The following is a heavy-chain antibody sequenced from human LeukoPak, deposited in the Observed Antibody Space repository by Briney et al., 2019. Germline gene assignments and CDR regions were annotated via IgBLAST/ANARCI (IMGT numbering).Heavy chain of an antibody. V-gene: IGHV3-9*01. CDR2: FSWNSGSI. CDR3: SRSSSWYFPFDS. J-gene: IGHJ4*02. CDR1: GFTFDDYA. D-gene: IGHD6-13*01. Sequence: GGSLRLSCAASGFTFDDYAMHWVRQAPRRGREWVSGFSWNSGSIGYADSVKGRFTISRDNAKNSLYLQMNSLRAEDTALYYCSRSSSWYFPFDSWGQGTLVTVSS.